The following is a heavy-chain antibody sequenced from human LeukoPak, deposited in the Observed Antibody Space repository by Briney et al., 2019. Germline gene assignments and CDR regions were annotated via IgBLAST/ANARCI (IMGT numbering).Heavy chain of an antibody. CDR1: GFIFNSYA. J-gene: IGHJ4*02. CDR3: TRGPGYDYVWGSFRADY. V-gene: IGHV3-64*02. D-gene: IGHD3-16*02. CDR2: ITSSGNNI. Sequence: GGSLRLSCAASGFIFNSYAMHWVRQAPGRGLEYVSAITSSGNNIFYADSVKGRFTISRDNSKNTLYLQMGSLRAEDMAVYYCTRGPGYDYVWGSFRADYWGQGTLVTVSS.